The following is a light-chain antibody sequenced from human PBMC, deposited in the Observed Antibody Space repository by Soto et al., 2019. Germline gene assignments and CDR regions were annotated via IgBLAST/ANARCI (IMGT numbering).Light chain of an antibody. V-gene: IGKV2-28*01. CDR2: LAS. J-gene: IGKJ5*01. CDR3: LQAAQSPLT. Sequence: DIVLTQSPLSLPVTPGEPASISCRSSQSLLQSNGNNHVDWYLQRPGQSPQLLLYLASSRASGVPDRFSGSRSGTEFSLEISRVEAEDVGVYYCLQAAQSPLTFGQGTRLEIK. CDR1: QSLLQSNGNNH.